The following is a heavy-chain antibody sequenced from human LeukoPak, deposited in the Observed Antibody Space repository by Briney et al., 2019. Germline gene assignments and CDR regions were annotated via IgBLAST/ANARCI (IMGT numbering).Heavy chain of an antibody. V-gene: IGHV3-23*01. CDR2: ITSGCAP. J-gene: IGHJ4*02. CDR1: GLTFSNYA. D-gene: IGHD1-26*01. CDR3: AKDYSDSRVGDVFLEY. Sequence: GGSLRLSCAASGLTFSNYAMSWFRQAPGKGLEWVSGITSGCAPLYEDAVKGRFTISRDNSKSTFHLQMNSLRAEDTAVYYCAKDYSDSRVGDVFLEYWGQGTQVTVSS.